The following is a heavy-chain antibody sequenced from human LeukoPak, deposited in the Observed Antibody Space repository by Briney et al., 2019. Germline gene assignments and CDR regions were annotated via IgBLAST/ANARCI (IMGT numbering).Heavy chain of an antibody. Sequence: AGGSLRLSCAVSGFSVRTNFMSWVRQAPGKGLEWVSVIYTGGGTDHADSVKGRFTISRDNSKNTLYLQMNSLRPEDTAVYYCARDPADSSGYGDYWGQGTLVTVSS. CDR2: IYTGGGT. V-gene: IGHV3-53*05. J-gene: IGHJ4*02. D-gene: IGHD3-22*01. CDR1: GFSVRTNF. CDR3: ARDPADSSGYGDY.